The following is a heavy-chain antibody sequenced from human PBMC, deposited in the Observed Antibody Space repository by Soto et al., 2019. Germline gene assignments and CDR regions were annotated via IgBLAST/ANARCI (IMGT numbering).Heavy chain of an antibody. D-gene: IGHD6-19*01. CDR1: SGSISSSNW. CDR3: ARAPIAVAGTGSFDY. J-gene: IGHJ4*02. CDR2: IYRSGST. Sequence: QVQLQESGPGLVKPSGTLSLTCAVSSGSISSSNWWSWVRQPPGKGLEWIGEIYRSGSTNYNPSLKSRVTISVDKSKNQFSLKLSSVTAADTAVYYCARAPIAVAGTGSFDYWGQGTLVTVSS. V-gene: IGHV4-4*02.